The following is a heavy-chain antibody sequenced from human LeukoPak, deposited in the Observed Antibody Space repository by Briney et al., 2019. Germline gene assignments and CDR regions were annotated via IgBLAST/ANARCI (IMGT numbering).Heavy chain of an antibody. CDR2: IYPGDSDT. CDR3: ARHREQQLDNWFDP. CDR1: GYTFTSYW. Sequence: GESLKISCKASGYTFTSYWIGWVRQMPGKGLEWMGIIYPGDSDTRYSPSFQGQVTISVDKSINTTYLQWSSLKASDTAMYYCARHREQQLDNWFDPWGQGTLVTVSS. D-gene: IGHD6-13*01. J-gene: IGHJ5*02. V-gene: IGHV5-51*01.